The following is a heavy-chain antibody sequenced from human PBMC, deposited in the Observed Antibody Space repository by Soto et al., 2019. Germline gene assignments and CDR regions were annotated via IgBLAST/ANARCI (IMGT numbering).Heavy chain of an antibody. D-gene: IGHD3-10*01. CDR2: IYYSGST. J-gene: IGHJ5*02. V-gene: IGHV4-59*01. CDR1: GGSISSYY. Sequence: SETLSLTCTVSGGSISSYYWSWIRQPPGKGLEWIGYIYYSGSTNYNPSLKSRVTISVDTSKNQFSLKLSSVTAADTAVYYCARDVPLPYYGSGSYYSNWFDPWGQGTLVTVSS. CDR3: ARDVPLPYYGSGSYYSNWFDP.